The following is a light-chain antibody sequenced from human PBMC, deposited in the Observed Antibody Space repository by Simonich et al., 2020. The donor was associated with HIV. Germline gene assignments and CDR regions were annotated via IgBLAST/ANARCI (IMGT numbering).Light chain of an antibody. CDR1: QSVSSN. J-gene: IGKJ2*01. CDR3: QQYGSSSPYT. V-gene: IGKV3-15*01. Sequence: EIVMTQSPVTLSVSPGERATLSCRASQSVSSNLAWYQQKPGQAPRLLIYGASTRATGIPARFSGSGSGTEFTLTISSMQSEDFAVYYCQQYGSSSPYTFGQGTKLEIK. CDR2: GAS.